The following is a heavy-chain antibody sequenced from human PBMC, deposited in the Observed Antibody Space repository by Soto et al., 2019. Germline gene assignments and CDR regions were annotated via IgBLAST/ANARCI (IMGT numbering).Heavy chain of an antibody. CDR1: GGSISSYY. CDR3: ARRYGYSFDY. D-gene: IGHD1-1*01. Sequence: PSETLSLTCTVSGGSISSYYWIWIRQPPGKGLEWIGYIYYSGSTNYNPSLKSRVTISVDTSKNQFSLKLSSVTAADTAVYYCARRYGYSFDYWVQGTLVTVSS. J-gene: IGHJ4*02. CDR2: IYYSGST. V-gene: IGHV4-59*08.